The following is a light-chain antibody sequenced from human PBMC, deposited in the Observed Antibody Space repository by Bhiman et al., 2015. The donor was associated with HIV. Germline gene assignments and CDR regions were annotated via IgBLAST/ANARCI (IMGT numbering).Light chain of an antibody. J-gene: IGLJ1*01. Sequence: QSALTQPASVSGSPGQSITISCTGASSDVGSYDLVSWYQQHPGKVPKLMIYKISERPSGVSNRFSGSKSGNTASLTISGLQAEDEADYYCCSYSGVGDAYVFGTGTAVTVL. CDR2: KIS. CDR1: SSDVGSYDL. CDR3: CSYSGVGDAYV. V-gene: IGLV2-23*02.